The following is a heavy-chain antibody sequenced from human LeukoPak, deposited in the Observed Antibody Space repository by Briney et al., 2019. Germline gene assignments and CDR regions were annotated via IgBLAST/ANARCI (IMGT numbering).Heavy chain of an antibody. CDR3: AKDLRGCSGGSCLTKDY. V-gene: IGHV3-23*01. D-gene: IGHD2-15*01. CDR2: TSGSGGST. J-gene: IGHJ4*02. CDR1: GFTFSSYA. Sequence: PGGSLRLSCAASGFTFSSYAMSWVRQAPGKGLEWVSATSGSGGSTYYADSVKGRFTISRDNSKNTLYLQMNSLRAEDTAVYYCAKDLRGCSGGSCLTKDYWSQGTLVTVSS.